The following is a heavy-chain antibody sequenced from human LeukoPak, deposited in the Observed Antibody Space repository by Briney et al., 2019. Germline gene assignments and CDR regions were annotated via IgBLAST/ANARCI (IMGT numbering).Heavy chain of an antibody. CDR3: AKLGVVPAAQNDY. V-gene: IGHV3-30*02. CDR1: GFTFSSYA. Sequence: GGSLRLSCAASGFTFSSYAMHWVRQAPGKGLEWVAFIRYDGSNKYYADSVKGRFTISRDNSKNTLYLQMNSLRAEDTAVYYCAKLGVVPAAQNDYWGQGTLVTVSS. J-gene: IGHJ4*02. CDR2: IRYDGSNK. D-gene: IGHD2-2*01.